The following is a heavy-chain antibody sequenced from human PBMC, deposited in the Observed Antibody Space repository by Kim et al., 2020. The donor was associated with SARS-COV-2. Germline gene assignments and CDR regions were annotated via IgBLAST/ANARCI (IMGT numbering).Heavy chain of an antibody. CDR1: GYSFTTYA. CDR2: INAGNGNT. Sequence: ASVKVSCKASGYSFTTYAIHWVRQAPGQRLEWMGWINAGNGNTKYSQKLQGRVTISRDTSASTAYMELSSLRSEDTAVYYCARVEYYYGPNWFDPWGQGTLVTVSS. CDR3: ARVEYYYGPNWFDP. J-gene: IGHJ5*02. V-gene: IGHV1-3*01. D-gene: IGHD3-10*01.